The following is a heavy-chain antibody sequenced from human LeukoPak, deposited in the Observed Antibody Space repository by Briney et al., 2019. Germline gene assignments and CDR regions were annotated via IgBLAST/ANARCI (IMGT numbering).Heavy chain of an antibody. Sequence: ASMKVSCKASGYTFTSYDVNWFRQAPGQGLEWMGWINPNSGGTNYAQKFQGRVTMTRDTSISTAYMELSRLRSDDTAVYYCARDIVVVPAAMGYWGQGTLVTVSS. J-gene: IGHJ4*02. D-gene: IGHD2-2*01. CDR1: GYTFTSYD. CDR2: INPNSGGT. CDR3: ARDIVVVPAAMGY. V-gene: IGHV1-2*02.